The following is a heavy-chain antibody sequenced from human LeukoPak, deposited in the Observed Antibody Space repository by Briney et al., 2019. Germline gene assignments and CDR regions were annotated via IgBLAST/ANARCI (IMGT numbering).Heavy chain of an antibody. V-gene: IGHV1-8*01. J-gene: IGHJ5*02. CDR3: ARRVGYDFWSGYYVTDWFDP. Sequence: ASVKVSCKASGYTFTSYDINWVRQATGQGLEWMGWMNPNSGNTGCAQKFQGRVTMTRNTSISTAYMELSSLRSQDTAVYYRARRVGYDFWSGYYVTDWFDPWGQGTLVTVSS. CDR1: GYTFTSYD. D-gene: IGHD3-3*01. CDR2: MNPNSGNT.